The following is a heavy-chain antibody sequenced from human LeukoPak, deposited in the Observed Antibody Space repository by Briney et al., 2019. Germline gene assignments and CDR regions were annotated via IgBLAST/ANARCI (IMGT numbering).Heavy chain of an antibody. V-gene: IGHV3-23*01. CDR2: ISASGGNT. Sequence: PGGSLRLSCAASGFTFSNYAMNWVRQAPGKGLEWVSGISASGGNTYYADSVKGRLTISRDNSKNTLYLQMHSLRAEDTAVYYCAKEYGDYGPDWFNPWGQGNLVTVSS. CDR1: GFTFSNYA. J-gene: IGHJ5*02. CDR3: AKEYGDYGPDWFNP. D-gene: IGHD4-17*01.